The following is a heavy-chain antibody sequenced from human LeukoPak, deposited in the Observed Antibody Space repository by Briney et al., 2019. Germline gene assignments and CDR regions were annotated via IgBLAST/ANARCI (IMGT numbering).Heavy chain of an antibody. Sequence: GGSLRLSCAASGFTFSSYVMHWVRQAPGKGLEWGAVISYDGSNKYYADSVKGRFTISRDNSKNTLYLQMNSLRAEDTAVYYCARGWYCSGGSCYGYYMDVWGKGTTVTVSS. CDR2: ISYDGSNK. CDR3: ARGWYCSGGSCYGYYMDV. V-gene: IGHV3-30*04. CDR1: GFTFSSYV. J-gene: IGHJ6*03. D-gene: IGHD2-15*01.